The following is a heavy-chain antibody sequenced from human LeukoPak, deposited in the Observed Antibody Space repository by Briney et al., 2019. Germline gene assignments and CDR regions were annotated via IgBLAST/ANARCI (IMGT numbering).Heavy chain of an antibody. CDR1: GGTFSSYA. Sequence: ASVKVSCKASGGTFSSYAISWVRQAPGQGLEWMGGIIPIFGTANYAQKFQGRVTITADESTSTAYMELSSLRSEDTAVYYCAIELFRLAAGTRVRGYFDYWGQGTLVTVSS. CDR2: IIPIFGTA. V-gene: IGHV1-69*13. CDR3: AIELFRLAAGTRVRGYFDY. D-gene: IGHD6-13*01. J-gene: IGHJ4*02.